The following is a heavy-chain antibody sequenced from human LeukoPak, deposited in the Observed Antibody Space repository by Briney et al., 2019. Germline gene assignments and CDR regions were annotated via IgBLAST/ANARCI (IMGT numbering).Heavy chain of an antibody. Sequence: ASVKVSHKASVYTFTGYYMHWVRQAPGQGLEWMGWINPNSGGTNYAQKFQGRVTMTRDTSISTAYMELSRLRSDDTAVYYCASGSYARDAFDIWGQGTMVTVSS. CDR3: ASGSYARDAFDI. CDR1: VYTFTGYY. D-gene: IGHD1-26*01. CDR2: INPNSGGT. V-gene: IGHV1-2*02. J-gene: IGHJ3*02.